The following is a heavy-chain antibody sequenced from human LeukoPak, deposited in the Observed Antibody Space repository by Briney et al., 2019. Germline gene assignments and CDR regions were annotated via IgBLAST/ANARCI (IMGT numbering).Heavy chain of an antibody. CDR2: IYYSGST. CDR1: GGSISSGGYY. V-gene: IGHV4-31*03. Sequence: SQTLSLTCTVSGGSISSGGYYWSWIRQHPGKGLEWIGYIYYSGSTYHNPSLKSRVTISVDTSKNQFSLKLSSVTAADTAVYYCARDGGSTSPSAGYAFDIWGQGTMVTVSS. CDR3: ARDGGSTSPSAGYAFDI. J-gene: IGHJ3*02. D-gene: IGHD2-2*01.